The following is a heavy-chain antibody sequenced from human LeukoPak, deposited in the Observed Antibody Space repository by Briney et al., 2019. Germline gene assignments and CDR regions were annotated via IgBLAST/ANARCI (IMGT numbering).Heavy chain of an antibody. V-gene: IGHV3-7*01. J-gene: IGHJ6*03. Sequence: LPGGSLRLSCAASGFTFSSYWMSWVRQAPGKGLEWVANIKQDGSEKYYVDSVKGRFTISRDNAKNSLYLQMNSLRAEDTAVYYCVRDEGPGSSSYYYYMDVWGKGTTVTVSS. CDR3: VRDEGPGSSSYYYYMDV. CDR1: GFTFSSYW. D-gene: IGHD6-6*01. CDR2: IKQDGSEK.